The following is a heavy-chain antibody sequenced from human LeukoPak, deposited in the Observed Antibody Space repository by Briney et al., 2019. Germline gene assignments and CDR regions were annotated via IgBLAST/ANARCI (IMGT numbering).Heavy chain of an antibody. Sequence: ASVKVSCKVSGYTLTELSVHWVRQAPGKGLEWMGGFDPEDGETIYAQKFQGRVTMTEDTSTDTAYMELSSLRSEDTAVYYCATLVGSPSSRNWFDPWGQGTLVTVSS. D-gene: IGHD3-10*01. CDR2: FDPEDGET. J-gene: IGHJ5*02. CDR1: GYTLTELS. V-gene: IGHV1-24*01. CDR3: ATLVGSPSSRNWFDP.